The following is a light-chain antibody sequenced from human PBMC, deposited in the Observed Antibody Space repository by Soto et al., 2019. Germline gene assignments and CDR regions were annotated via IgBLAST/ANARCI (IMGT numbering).Light chain of an antibody. CDR1: QSISSY. CDR2: AAS. V-gene: IGKV1-39*01. Sequence: DIQMTQSPSSLSASVGDRVTITCRASQSISSYLNWYQQKPGKAPKLLIYAASSLQSGVPSRFSGSGSGTDFTLTISSLQPEDFATYYCQQTSAFPRTFGQGTK. CDR3: QQTSAFPRT. J-gene: IGKJ1*01.